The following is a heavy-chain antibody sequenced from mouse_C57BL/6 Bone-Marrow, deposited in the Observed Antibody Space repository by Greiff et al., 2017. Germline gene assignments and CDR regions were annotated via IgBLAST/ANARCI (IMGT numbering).Heavy chain of an antibody. CDR2: IDPSDSYT. J-gene: IGHJ4*01. CDR3: ARLRGDYAMDY. D-gene: IGHD1-1*01. V-gene: IGHV1-50*01. Sequence: QVQLQQPGAELVKPGASVKLSCKASGYTFTSYWMQWVKQRPGQGLEWIGEIDPSDSYTNYNQKFKGKATLTVDTSSSTAYMQLSSLTSEDSAVYYCARLRGDYAMDYWGQGTSVTVSS. CDR1: GYTFTSYW.